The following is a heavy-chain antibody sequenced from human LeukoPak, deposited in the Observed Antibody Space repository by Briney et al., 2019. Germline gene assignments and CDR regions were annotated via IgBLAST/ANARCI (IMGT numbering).Heavy chain of an antibody. CDR3: ARGPGSSWYRYYYYYGMDV. V-gene: IGHV4-34*01. CDR1: GGSFSGYY. CDR2: INHSGST. D-gene: IGHD6-13*01. J-gene: IGHJ6*02. Sequence: PSGTLSLTCAVYGGSFSGYYWSWIRQPPGKGLEWIGEINHSGSTNYNPSLKSRVTISVDTSKNQFSLKLSSVTAADTAVYYCARGPGSSWYRYYYYYGMDVWGQGTTVTVSS.